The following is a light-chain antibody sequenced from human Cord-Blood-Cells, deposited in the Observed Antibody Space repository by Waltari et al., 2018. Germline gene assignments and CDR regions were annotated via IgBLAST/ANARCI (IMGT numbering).Light chain of an antibody. Sequence: SVLTQPPSASGTPGQRVTISCSGSSSNIGSNYVYWYQQLPGTAPKLLISRNNQRPSGVPARFSGSKSGTSASLAISGLRSEDEADYYCAAWDDSLSAWVFGGGTKLTVL. V-gene: IGLV1-47*01. CDR2: RNN. CDR3: AAWDDSLSAWV. J-gene: IGLJ3*02. CDR1: SSNIGSNY.